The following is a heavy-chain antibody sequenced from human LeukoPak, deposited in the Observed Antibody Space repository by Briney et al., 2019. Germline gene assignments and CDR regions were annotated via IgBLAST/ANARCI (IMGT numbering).Heavy chain of an antibody. CDR3: ARHYDFWSGYYPQGCMDV. D-gene: IGHD3-3*01. CDR1: GFKVSSNY. Sequence: GGSLRLSCAASGFKVSSNYMSWVRQAPGKGLAWVSLINTGGSTYYADSVKGRFTMSRDNSKSMLYLQMDSLRAEDTAVYYCARHYDFWSGYYPQGCMDVWGQGTTVTVSS. J-gene: IGHJ6*02. V-gene: IGHV3-53*01. CDR2: INTGGST.